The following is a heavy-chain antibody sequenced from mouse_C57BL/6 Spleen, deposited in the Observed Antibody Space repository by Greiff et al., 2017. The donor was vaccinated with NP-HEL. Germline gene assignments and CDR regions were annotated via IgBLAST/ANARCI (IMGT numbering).Heavy chain of an antibody. Sequence: VQLQQSGPELVKPGASVKISCKASGYAFSSSWMNWVKQRPGKGLEWIGRIYPGDGDTNYNGKFKGKATLTADKSSSTAYMQLSSLTSEDSAVYFCAREDYYGSSFYAIDYWGQGTAVTVSS. CDR2: IYPGDGDT. CDR1: GYAFSSSW. D-gene: IGHD1-1*01. J-gene: IGHJ4*01. V-gene: IGHV1-82*01. CDR3: AREDYYGSSFYAIDY.